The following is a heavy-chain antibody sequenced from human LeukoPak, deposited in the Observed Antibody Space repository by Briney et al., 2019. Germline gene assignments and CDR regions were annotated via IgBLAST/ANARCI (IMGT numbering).Heavy chain of an antibody. Sequence: GGSLRLSCAASGFTFSSYGMHWVRQAPGKGLEWVAVISYDGSNKYYADSVKGRFTISRDNSKDTLFLQMHSLRPGDTAVYYCVREDTPATANYWGQGTLVTISS. CDR3: VREDTPATANY. CDR1: GFTFSSYG. D-gene: IGHD2-21*02. J-gene: IGHJ4*02. CDR2: ISYDGSNK. V-gene: IGHV3-30*03.